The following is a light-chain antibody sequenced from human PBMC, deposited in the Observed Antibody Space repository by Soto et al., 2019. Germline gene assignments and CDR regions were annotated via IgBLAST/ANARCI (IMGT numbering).Light chain of an antibody. V-gene: IGLV2-14*01. Sequence: QSVLTQAASVSGSPGQSITISCTGTSSDVGNYNYVSWYQQHPGKAPKLMIYNVSNRPSGVSNRFSGSKSGNTASLTISGLQAYDEADYYCSSYSSSRTLVFGGGTKLTVL. CDR3: SSYSSSRTLV. J-gene: IGLJ2*01. CDR1: SSDVGNYNY. CDR2: NVS.